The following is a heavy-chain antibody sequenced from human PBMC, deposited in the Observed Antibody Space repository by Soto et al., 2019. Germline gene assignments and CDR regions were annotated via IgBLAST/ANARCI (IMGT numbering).Heavy chain of an antibody. D-gene: IGHD6-13*01. CDR3: ARGRGVQQQLGHSGAFDI. CDR1: GGSFSGYY. J-gene: IGHJ3*02. CDR2: INHSGST. Sequence: QVQLQQWGAGLLKPSETLSLTCAVYGGSFSGYYWSWIRQPPGKGLEWIGEINHSGSTNYNPSLKSRVTISVDTSKNQFSLKLSSVTAADTAVYYCARGRGVQQQLGHSGAFDIWGQGTMVTVSS. V-gene: IGHV4-34*01.